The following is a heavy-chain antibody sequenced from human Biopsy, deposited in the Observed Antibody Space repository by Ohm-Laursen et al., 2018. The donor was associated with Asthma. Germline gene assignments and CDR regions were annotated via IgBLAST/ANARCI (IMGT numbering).Heavy chain of an antibody. Sequence: GSLRLSCTASGFTFRTYSMSWVRQAPGKGLEWVSYISSSSSTIYYVDSVKGRFTISRDNAKNSLYLQMNSLRDEDTAVYYCARPRWGPYGYWGQGTLVTVSS. J-gene: IGHJ4*02. CDR2: ISSSSSTI. V-gene: IGHV3-48*02. CDR1: GFTFRTYS. CDR3: ARPRWGPYGY. D-gene: IGHD4-17*01.